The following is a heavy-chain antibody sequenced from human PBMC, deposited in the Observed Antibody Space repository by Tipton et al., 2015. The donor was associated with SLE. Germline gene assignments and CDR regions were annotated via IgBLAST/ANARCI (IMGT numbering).Heavy chain of an antibody. D-gene: IGHD2-15*01. CDR2: IYYSGST. J-gene: IGHJ4*02. Sequence: TLSLTCTVSGGSISSHYWSWIRQPPGKGLEWIGYIYYSGSTNYNPSRKSRVTMSVDTSKNQFSLKLSSVTAADTAVYYCASPVVDYWGQGTLVTVSS. CDR3: ASPVVDY. V-gene: IGHV4-59*08. CDR1: GGSISSHY.